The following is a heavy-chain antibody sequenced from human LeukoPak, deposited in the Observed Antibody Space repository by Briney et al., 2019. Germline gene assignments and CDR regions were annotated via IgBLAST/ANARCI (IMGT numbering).Heavy chain of an antibody. CDR3: XXXRRGYNHYYYYYMDV. D-gene: IGHD5-12*01. Sequence: SETLSLTCTVSGGSISSYYWSWIRQPPGKGLEWIGYIYYSGSTNYNPSLKSRVTISVETSKNQFSLKLSSVTAADTAVYFGXXXRRGYNHYYYYYMDVWGKGTTVTISS. V-gene: IGHV4-59*01. CDR2: IYYSGST. CDR1: GGSISSYY. J-gene: IGHJ6*03.